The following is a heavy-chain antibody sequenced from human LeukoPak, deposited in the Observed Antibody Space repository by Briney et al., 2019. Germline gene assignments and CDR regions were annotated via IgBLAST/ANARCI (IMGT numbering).Heavy chain of an antibody. CDR1: GFTFSDYY. Sequence: GGSLRLSCAASGFTFSDYYMSWIRQAPGKGLEWVSYISSSGSTIYYADSVKGRFTISRDNAKNSLYLQMNSLRAEDTAVYYCARDFWSGPTQGDAFDIWGQGTMVTVSS. CDR2: ISSSGSTI. J-gene: IGHJ3*02. CDR3: ARDFWSGPTQGDAFDI. D-gene: IGHD3-3*01. V-gene: IGHV3-11*01.